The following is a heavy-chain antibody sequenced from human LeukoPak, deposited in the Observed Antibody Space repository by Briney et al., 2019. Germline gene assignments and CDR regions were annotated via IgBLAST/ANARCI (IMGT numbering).Heavy chain of an antibody. J-gene: IGHJ4*02. CDR2: IYHSGST. D-gene: IGHD3-9*01. CDR3: AGYDILTGYYRY. V-gene: IGHV4-38-2*01. CDR1: GYSISSGYY. Sequence: PSETLSLTCAVSGYSISSGYYWGWIRQPPGKGLEWIGSIYHSGSTYYNPSLKSRVTISVDTSKNQFSLKLSSVTAADTAVYYCAGYDILTGYYRYWGQGTLVTVSS.